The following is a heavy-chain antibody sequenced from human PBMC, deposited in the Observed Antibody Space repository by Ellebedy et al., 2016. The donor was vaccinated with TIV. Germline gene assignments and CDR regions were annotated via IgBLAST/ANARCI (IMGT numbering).Heavy chain of an antibody. D-gene: IGHD3-3*01. CDR1: GFTFSNYA. Sequence: GESLKISXVDYGFTFSNYAMNWVRQTPGKGLEWVSAITGSGDSTYYADSVKGRFTISRDNSKNTLYLQMNSLRAEDTALSYCGKGIGGGSDFGQWGQGTL. CDR3: GKGIGGGSDFGQ. CDR2: ITGSGDST. V-gene: IGHV3-23*01. J-gene: IGHJ4*01.